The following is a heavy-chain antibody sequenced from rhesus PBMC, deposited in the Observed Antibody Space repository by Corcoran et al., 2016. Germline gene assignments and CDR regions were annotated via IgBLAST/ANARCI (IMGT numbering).Heavy chain of an antibody. D-gene: IGHD3-16*01. CDR3: ARGGTHYYSGKAD. J-gene: IGHJ4*01. CDR1: GFTFGRYA. CDR2: IIPLVVIT. V-gene: IGHV1-198*02. Sequence: QVQLVQSGAEVKKPGASVKVSCKASGFTFGRYAISWVRQAPGQGLEWMGVIIPLVVITNYAEKFQGRVTITADTSTSTAYMELSSLRSEDTAVYYCARGGTHYYSGKADWGQGVLVTVSS.